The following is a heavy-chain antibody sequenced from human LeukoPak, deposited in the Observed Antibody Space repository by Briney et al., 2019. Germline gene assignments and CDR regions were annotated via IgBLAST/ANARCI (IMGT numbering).Heavy chain of an antibody. D-gene: IGHD3-10*01. J-gene: IGHJ6*02. V-gene: IGHV3-48*01. Sequence: GGSLRLSCATSGFTFTIFGINWVRQAPGKGPEWVSYIDARSGITYYADSVQGRFTISRDNAKESVFLQMNRLRVDDTAVYYCAIPPLSGTGSSRPLAEMDVWGQGTTVTVSS. CDR2: IDARSGIT. CDR1: GFTFTIFG. CDR3: AIPPLSGTGSSRPLAEMDV.